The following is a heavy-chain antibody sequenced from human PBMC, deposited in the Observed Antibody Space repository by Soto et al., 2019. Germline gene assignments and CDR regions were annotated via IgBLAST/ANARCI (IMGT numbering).Heavy chain of an antibody. CDR1: GFTFSSYA. Sequence: GGSLRLSCAASGFTFSSYAMSWVRQAPGKGLEWVSAISGSGGSTYYADSVKGRFTISRDNSKNTLYLQMNSLRAEDTAVYYCAKDVIPYDSSGYSIDYWGQGTLVTVSS. J-gene: IGHJ4*02. D-gene: IGHD3-22*01. CDR3: AKDVIPYDSSGYSIDY. CDR2: ISGSGGST. V-gene: IGHV3-23*01.